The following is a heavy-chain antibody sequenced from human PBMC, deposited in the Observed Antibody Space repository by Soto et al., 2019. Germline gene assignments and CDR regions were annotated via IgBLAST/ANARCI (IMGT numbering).Heavy chain of an antibody. Sequence: SGPTLVNPTQTLTLTCTFSGFSLSTSGVGVGWIRQPPGRALEWLALIYWNDDKRYSPSLKSRLTITKDTSKNQVVLTMTNMDPVDTATYYCAHRLISGIAAAGTNWFDPWGQGTLVTVSS. CDR1: GFSLSTSGVG. V-gene: IGHV2-5*01. CDR3: AHRLISGIAAAGTNWFDP. D-gene: IGHD6-13*01. J-gene: IGHJ5*02. CDR2: IYWNDDK.